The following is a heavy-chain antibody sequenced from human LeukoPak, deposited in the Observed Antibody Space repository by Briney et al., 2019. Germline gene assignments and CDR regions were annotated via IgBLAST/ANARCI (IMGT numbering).Heavy chain of an antibody. J-gene: IGHJ4*02. Sequence: GGSLRLSCAASGFTFSSYGMHWVRQAPGKGLEWVAVIWYDGSNKYYADSVKGRFTISRDNSKNTLYLQMNSLRAEDTAVYYCARDSGVRGYYGSGTLDYWGQGTLVTVSS. D-gene: IGHD3-10*01. CDR2: IWYDGSNK. CDR3: ARDSGVRGYYGSGTLDY. CDR1: GFTFSSYG. V-gene: IGHV3-33*01.